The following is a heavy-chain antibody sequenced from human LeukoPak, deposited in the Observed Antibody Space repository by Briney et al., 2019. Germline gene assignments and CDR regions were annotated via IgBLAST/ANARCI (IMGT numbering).Heavy chain of an antibody. V-gene: IGHV1-69*02. CDR2: IIPILGIA. D-gene: IGHD3-9*01. CDR1: GGTFSSYT. J-gene: IGHJ3*02. CDR3: ARGLRYFDWLSDAFDI. Sequence: SVKVSCKASGGTFSSYTISWVRQAPGQGLEWMGRIIPILGIANYAQKFQGRVTITADKSTSTAYMELSSLRSEDTAVYYYARGLRYFDWLSDAFDIWGQGTMVTVSS.